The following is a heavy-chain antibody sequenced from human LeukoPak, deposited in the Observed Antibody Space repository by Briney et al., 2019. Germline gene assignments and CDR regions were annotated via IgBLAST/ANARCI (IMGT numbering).Heavy chain of an antibody. J-gene: IGHJ4*02. CDR1: GYTFNGYY. CDR3: ARDAPYSGYYGEYYFDY. D-gene: IGHD5-12*01. CDR2: INPNSGGT. Sequence: ASVKVSCKASGYTFNGYYIHWVRQAPGQGLEWMGWINPNSGGTNYAQKFQGRVTMTRDTSISTAYMELSRLRSDDTAVYYCARDAPYSGYYGEYYFDYWGQGTPVTVSS. V-gene: IGHV1-2*02.